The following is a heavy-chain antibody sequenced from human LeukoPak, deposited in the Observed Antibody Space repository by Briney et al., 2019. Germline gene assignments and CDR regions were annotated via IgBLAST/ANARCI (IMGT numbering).Heavy chain of an antibody. CDR3: VRASGFYGVGYYGMDV. CDR1: GGSISSYY. V-gene: IGHV4-59*01. D-gene: IGHD4-17*01. CDR2: IYYSGST. J-gene: IGHJ6*02. Sequence: SETLSLTCTVSGGSISSYYWSWIRQPPGKGLEWIGYIYYSGSTNYNPSLKSRVTMSVDTSKNQFSLKLSSVTAADTAVYYCVRASGFYGVGYYGMDVWGQGTTVTVSS.